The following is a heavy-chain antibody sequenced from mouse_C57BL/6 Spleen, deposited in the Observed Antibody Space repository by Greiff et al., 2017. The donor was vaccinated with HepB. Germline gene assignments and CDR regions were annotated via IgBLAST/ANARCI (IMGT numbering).Heavy chain of an antibody. J-gene: IGHJ3*01. Sequence: VQLQESGPELVKPGASVKISCKASGYAFSSSWMNWVKQRPGKGLEWIGRIYPGDGDTNYNGKFKGKATLTADKSSSTAYMQLSSLTSEDSAVYFCAPYGYDEAWFAYWGQGTLVTVSA. CDR3: APYGYDEAWFAY. D-gene: IGHD2-2*01. CDR2: IYPGDGDT. CDR1: GYAFSSSW. V-gene: IGHV1-82*01.